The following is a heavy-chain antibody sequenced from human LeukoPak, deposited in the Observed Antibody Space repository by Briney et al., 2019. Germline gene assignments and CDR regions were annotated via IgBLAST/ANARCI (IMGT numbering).Heavy chain of an antibody. J-gene: IGHJ6*03. V-gene: IGHV1-46*01. CDR2: INPSGGDT. CDR3: AKDGQSYGYYYYYYYYMDV. Sequence: GASVTVSCKASGYILSSYYMHWVRQAPGQGLKWLGIINPSGGDTKYAQKFQGRGPMTRDKSTSTIYMELSSLRAVDAALYYCAKDGQSYGYYYYYYYYMDVWGKGTTVTVSS. D-gene: IGHD5-18*01. CDR1: GYILSSYY.